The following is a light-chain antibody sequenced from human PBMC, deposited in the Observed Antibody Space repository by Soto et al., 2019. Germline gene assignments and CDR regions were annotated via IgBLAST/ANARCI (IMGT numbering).Light chain of an antibody. Sequence: QSALTQPASVSGSPGQSITISCTGTSSDIGTYNYVSWYQQHPGKAPKLMIYEVTNRPSGVSNRFSGSKSGNTASLTISGLQAEDEADYYCSSYTSSSTLGFGGGTQLTVL. CDR2: EVT. CDR1: SSDIGTYNY. V-gene: IGLV2-14*01. J-gene: IGLJ2*01. CDR3: SSYTSSSTLG.